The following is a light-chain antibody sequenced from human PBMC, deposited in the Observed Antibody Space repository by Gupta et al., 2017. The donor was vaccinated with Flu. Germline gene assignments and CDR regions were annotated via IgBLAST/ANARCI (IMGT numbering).Light chain of an antibody. CDR3: QQDDILPYT. CDR1: QGISNY. V-gene: IGKV1-33*01. CDR2: DAS. Sequence: PSSLSASVGDRVTITCQASQGISNYLNWYQQKPGKAPKLLINDASDVETGVPSRFSGSGSGTDYTLTISSLQPEDIATYYCQQDDILPYTFGQGTNLEIK. J-gene: IGKJ2*01.